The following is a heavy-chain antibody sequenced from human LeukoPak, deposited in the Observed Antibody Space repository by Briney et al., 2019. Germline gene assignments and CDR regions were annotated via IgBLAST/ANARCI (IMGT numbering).Heavy chain of an antibody. CDR1: GFTFRTYD. J-gene: IGHJ4*02. D-gene: IGHD3-10*01. Sequence: GGSLRLSCAASGFTFRTYDMHWVRQAPGQGLEWVSSISSSSSHKYYADSLKGRFTISRDNAKNSLYLQMSSLRAEDTAVYYCARDYASDYWGQGTLVTVSS. V-gene: IGHV3-21*01. CDR3: ARDYASDY. CDR2: ISSSSSHK.